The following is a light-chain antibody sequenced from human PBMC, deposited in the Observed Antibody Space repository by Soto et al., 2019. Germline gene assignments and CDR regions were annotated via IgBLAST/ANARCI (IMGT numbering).Light chain of an antibody. CDR2: GAS. V-gene: IGKV1-9*01. J-gene: IGKJ3*01. CDR3: QQFNSFPIP. Sequence: IQLTQSPSSLSASVGDRVTITCRASQRIANFLAWYQQKPGEAPKLLIYGASTLISGVPSRFSGSGSGTDFTLTISSLQPEDFSTYYCQQFNSFPIPFGPGTKVDIK. CDR1: QRIANF.